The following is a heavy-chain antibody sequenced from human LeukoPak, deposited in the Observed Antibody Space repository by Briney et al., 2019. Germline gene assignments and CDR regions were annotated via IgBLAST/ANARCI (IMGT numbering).Heavy chain of an antibody. V-gene: IGHV4-4*07. Sequence: SDTLSLTCTVSGGSISGYFWPWIRQPAGKGLEWIGRVHISETTIYNPSLKSRVTMSVDTSNNHFSLNLSSVTAADTAVYYCARGYRISEIRFFEWLLDYWGQGYLVTVSS. D-gene: IGHD3-3*01. CDR2: VHISETT. CDR3: ARGYRISEIRFFEWLLDY. CDR1: GGSISGYF. J-gene: IGHJ4*02.